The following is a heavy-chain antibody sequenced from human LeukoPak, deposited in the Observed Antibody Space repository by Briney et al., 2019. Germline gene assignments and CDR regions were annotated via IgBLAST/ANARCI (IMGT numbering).Heavy chain of an antibody. CDR3: AKQREGVSWSPDY. Sequence: GGSLRLSCAASGFTVNRNHMTWVRQAPGKGLEWVSVIYSGAVTYYADSVKGRFTISRDNSKNTLYLQMNSLRAEDTAVYYCAKQREGVSWSPDYWGQGTLVTVSS. V-gene: IGHV3-53*05. J-gene: IGHJ4*02. CDR2: IYSGAVT. CDR1: GFTVNRNH. D-gene: IGHD6-13*01.